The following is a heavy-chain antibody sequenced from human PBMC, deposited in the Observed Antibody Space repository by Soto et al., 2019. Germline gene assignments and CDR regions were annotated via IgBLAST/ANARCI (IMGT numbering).Heavy chain of an antibody. CDR3: ARGRWYLVRYYYGMDV. D-gene: IGHD2-15*01. Sequence: SETLSLTCAVYGGSFSGYYWSWIRQPPGKGLEWIGEINHSGSTNYNPSLKSRVTISVDTSKNQFSLKLSSVTAADTAVYYCARGRWYLVRYYYGMDVWGQGTTVTVSS. CDR2: INHSGST. V-gene: IGHV4-34*01. J-gene: IGHJ6*02. CDR1: GGSFSGYY.